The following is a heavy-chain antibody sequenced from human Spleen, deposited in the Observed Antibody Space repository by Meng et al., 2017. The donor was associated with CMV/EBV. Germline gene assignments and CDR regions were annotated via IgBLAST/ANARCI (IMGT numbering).Heavy chain of an antibody. D-gene: IGHD1-26*01. J-gene: IGHJ4*02. V-gene: IGHV3-64*02. CDR1: GFTFSSYA. CDR2: VTDNGRRT. CDR3: ARYTGSFSFDH. Sequence: GGSLRLSCAVSGFTFSSYAMVWVRQVPGKGLEYVSSVTDNGRRTYYADSVKGRFTISRDNSKNTLYLQMGGLRHEDTAVYYCARYTGSFSFDHWGQGTLVTVSS.